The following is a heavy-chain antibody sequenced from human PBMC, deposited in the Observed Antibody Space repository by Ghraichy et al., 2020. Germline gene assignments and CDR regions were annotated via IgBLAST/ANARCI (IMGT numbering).Heavy chain of an antibody. D-gene: IGHD4-17*01. CDR2: INPNSGGT. CDR1: GYTFTGYY. Sequence: ASVKISCKASGYTFTGYYMHWVRQAPGQGLEWMGWINPNSGGTNYAQKFQGWVTMTRDTSISTAYMELSRLRSDDTAVYYCARDHSLNYGDYPFDPWGQGTLVTVSS. J-gene: IGHJ5*02. CDR3: ARDHSLNYGDYPFDP. V-gene: IGHV1-2*04.